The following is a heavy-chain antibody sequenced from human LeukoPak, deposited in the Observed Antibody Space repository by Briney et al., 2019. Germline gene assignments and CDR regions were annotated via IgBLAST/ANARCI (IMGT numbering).Heavy chain of an antibody. Sequence: SETLFLTCTVSGGSISSYYWSWIRQPPGKGLEWIGYIYTSGSTNYNPSLKSRVTISVDTSKNQFSLKLSSVTAADTAVYYCARRGTSWFNPWGQGTLVTVSS. V-gene: IGHV4-4*09. D-gene: IGHD2-2*01. J-gene: IGHJ5*02. CDR2: IYTSGST. CDR1: GGSISSYY. CDR3: ARRGTSWFNP.